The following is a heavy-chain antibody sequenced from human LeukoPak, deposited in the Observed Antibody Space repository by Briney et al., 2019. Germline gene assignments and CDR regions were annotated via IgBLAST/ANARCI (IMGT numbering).Heavy chain of an antibody. V-gene: IGHV4-39*01. CDR1: GGSISSSSYY. Sequence: PSETLSLTCTVSGGSISSSSYYWGWIRQPPGKGLGWIGSIYYSGSTYYNPSLKSRVTISVDTSKNQFSLKLSSVTAADTAVYYCARQPRVLRFLEWLLYSWFDPWGQGTLVTVSS. CDR2: IYYSGST. D-gene: IGHD3-3*01. CDR3: ARQPRVLRFLEWLLYSWFDP. J-gene: IGHJ5*02.